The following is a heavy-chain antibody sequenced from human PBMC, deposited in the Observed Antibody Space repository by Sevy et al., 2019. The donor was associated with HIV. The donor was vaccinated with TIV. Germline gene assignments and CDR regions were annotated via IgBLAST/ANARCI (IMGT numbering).Heavy chain of an antibody. J-gene: IGHJ3*02. CDR3: ARDAAAADKYAFDI. D-gene: IGHD6-13*01. Sequence: GGSRRLSCAASGFTFSSYAMHWVRQAPGKGLEWVAVISYDGSNKYYADSVKGRFTISRDNSKNTLYLQMNSLRAEDTAVYYCARDAAAADKYAFDIWGQGTMVTVS. CDR2: ISYDGSNK. CDR1: GFTFSSYA. V-gene: IGHV3-30-3*01.